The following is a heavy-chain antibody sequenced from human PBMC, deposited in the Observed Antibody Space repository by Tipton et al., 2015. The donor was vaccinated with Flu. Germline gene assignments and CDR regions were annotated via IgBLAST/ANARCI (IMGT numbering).Heavy chain of an antibody. D-gene: IGHD4-17*01. J-gene: IGHJ3*02. CDR3: ARQHYGDYGSFPDAFDI. Sequence: TLSLTCAVFGPSISSGYFWGWIRHPPGGGLEWIGSIYHTGSTYYNPSLKSRVAISVDTSRNHFSLTLSSVTAADTAVYYCARQHYGDYGSFPDAFDIWGVGTVVTVSS. CDR2: IYHTGST. CDR1: GPSISSGYF. V-gene: IGHV4-38-2*01.